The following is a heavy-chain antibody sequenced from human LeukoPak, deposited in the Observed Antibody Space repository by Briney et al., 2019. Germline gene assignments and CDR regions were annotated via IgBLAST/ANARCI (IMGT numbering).Heavy chain of an antibody. CDR3: ARRRYYDSSGYSYFDY. D-gene: IGHD3-22*01. J-gene: IGHJ4*02. Sequence: GESLKISCKGSGYSFSSYWIGWVRQMPGKGLEWMGIIYPGDSDTRYRSSFQGQVTISADKSISTAYLQWSSLKASDTAMYYCARRRYYDSSGYSYFDYWGQGTLVTVSS. CDR1: GYSFSSYW. CDR2: IYPGDSDT. V-gene: IGHV5-51*01.